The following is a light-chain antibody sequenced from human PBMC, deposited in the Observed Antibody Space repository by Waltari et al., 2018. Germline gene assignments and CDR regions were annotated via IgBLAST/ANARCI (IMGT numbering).Light chain of an antibody. CDR3: SSYAHNNHFV. J-gene: IGLJ1*01. V-gene: IGLV2-8*01. Sequence: QSVLTQPPSATGSPGQSVPISCTGTHTTVGAYNYVHWYQQHPGKVPKLLIYEVTKRPSGVPDRFSGSKSGNTASLTVSGLQADDEADYYCSSYAHNNHFVFGTGTKVTVL. CDR2: EVT. CDR1: HTTVGAYNY.